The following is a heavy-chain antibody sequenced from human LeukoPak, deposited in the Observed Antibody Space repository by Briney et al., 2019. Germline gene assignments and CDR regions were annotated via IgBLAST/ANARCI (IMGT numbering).Heavy chain of an antibody. V-gene: IGHV3-7*01. D-gene: IGHD2-2*01. CDR1: GFTFSSYG. CDR2: IKQDGSEK. Sequence: GGSLRLSCAASGFTFSSYGMHWVRQAPGKGLEWVANIKQDGSEKYYVDSVKGRSTISRDNAKNSLYLQMNSLRAEDTTVYYCARDDCSSISCYHNWFDPWGQGTLVTVSS. CDR3: ARDDCSSISCYHNWFDP. J-gene: IGHJ5*02.